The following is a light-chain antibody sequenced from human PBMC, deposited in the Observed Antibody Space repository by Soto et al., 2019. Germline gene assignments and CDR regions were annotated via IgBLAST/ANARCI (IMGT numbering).Light chain of an antibody. CDR3: QQYASVPYS. J-gene: IGKJ2*01. Sequence: EIQMTQSPSSLSASVGDSVTITCRASQDIRYYLAWFQQKPGKAPKSLIYAASNLPSGVPSKFSGIGSGTDFTLTITSLQPEDSGTYYCQQYASVPYSFGQGTKLEIK. CDR2: AAS. CDR1: QDIRYY. V-gene: IGKV1-16*02.